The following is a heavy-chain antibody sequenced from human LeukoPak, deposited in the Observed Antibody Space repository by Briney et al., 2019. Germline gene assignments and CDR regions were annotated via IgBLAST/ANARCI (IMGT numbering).Heavy chain of an antibody. CDR1: GFTFSSYW. Sequence: GGSLRLSCAASGFTFSSYWMHWVRQAPGKGLVWVPRINTDGSSTSYADSVKGRFTISRDNAKSTLYLQMNSLRAEDTAVYYCARDSRMAVAGTRYYYYYMDVWGKGTTVTVSS. CDR3: ARDSRMAVAGTRYYYYYMDV. V-gene: IGHV3-74*01. J-gene: IGHJ6*03. CDR2: INTDGSST. D-gene: IGHD6-19*01.